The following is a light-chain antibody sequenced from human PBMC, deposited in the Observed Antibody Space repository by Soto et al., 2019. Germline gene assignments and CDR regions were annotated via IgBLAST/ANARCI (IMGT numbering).Light chain of an antibody. V-gene: IGLV1-40*01. Sequence: QSALTQPPSVSGAPGQRVTISCTGSSSNIGAGYDVHWYQQLPGTAPKLLIYGNANRPSGVPDRFSASKSGTSASLAITGLQAEDEADYYCQTYDSSLSGSVFGGGTKVTVL. J-gene: IGLJ3*02. CDR3: QTYDSSLSGSV. CDR1: SSNIGAGYD. CDR2: GNA.